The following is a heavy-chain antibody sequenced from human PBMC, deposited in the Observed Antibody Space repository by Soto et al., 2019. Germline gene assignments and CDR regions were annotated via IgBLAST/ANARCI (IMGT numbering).Heavy chain of an antibody. Sequence: GGSLRLSCAASGFTFRSYAMHWVRQAPGKGLECVAVISHDGSNKFYRDYVKGRFTISRDNSKNTLYLQINSLRYEDTAVYYCARGDREDIAVVIGVRPGGYGVDVWGQGTTVTVSS. CDR1: GFTFRSYA. J-gene: IGHJ6*02. CDR2: ISHDGSNK. CDR3: ARGDREDIAVVIGVRPGGYGVDV. D-gene: IGHD2-15*01. V-gene: IGHV3-30-3*01.